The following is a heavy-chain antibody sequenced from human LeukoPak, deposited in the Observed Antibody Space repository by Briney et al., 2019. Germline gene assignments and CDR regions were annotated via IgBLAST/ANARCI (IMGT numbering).Heavy chain of an antibody. CDR2: IYPGNSDT. V-gene: IGHV5-51*01. CDR1: GYSFTSDW. CDR3: ARLPYCGGDCYPNWFDP. D-gene: IGHD2-21*02. Sequence: GESLKISCKSSGYSFTSDWIGWVRQMPGKGLELMGIIYPGNSDTRYSPSFQGQVTISADKSISTAYLQWNSLKASDTAMYYCARLPYCGGDCYPNWFDPWGQGTLVTVSS. J-gene: IGHJ5*02.